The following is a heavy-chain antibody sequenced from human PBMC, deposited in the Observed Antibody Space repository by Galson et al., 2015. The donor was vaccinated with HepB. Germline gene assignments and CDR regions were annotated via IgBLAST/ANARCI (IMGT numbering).Heavy chain of an antibody. CDR2: ISAYNGNT. D-gene: IGHD6-13*01. CDR3: ARANREGNIAAETFYYYGMDV. V-gene: IGHV1-18*01. CDR1: GYTFTSYG. Sequence: SVTVSCKASGYTFTSYGISWVRQAPGQGLEWMGWISAYNGNTNYAQKLQGRVTMTTDTSTSTAYMELRSLRSDDTAVYYCARANREGNIAAETFYYYGMDVWGQGTTVTVSS. J-gene: IGHJ6*02.